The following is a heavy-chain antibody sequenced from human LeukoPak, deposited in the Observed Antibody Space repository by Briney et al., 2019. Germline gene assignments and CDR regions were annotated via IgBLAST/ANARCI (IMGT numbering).Heavy chain of an antibody. CDR2: IKPDGSEV. V-gene: IGHV3-7*01. J-gene: IGHJ4*02. Sequence: GGSLRLSCEASGFSFSRYWMSWVRQAPVRGLEWVANIKPDGSEVYYVDSVKGRFTISRDNSKNTLYLQMNNLRADDTAVYYCAKARYDGEVMIAATDYWGQGTLVTVSS. CDR3: AKARYDGEVMIAATDY. CDR1: GFSFSRYW. D-gene: IGHD2-15*01.